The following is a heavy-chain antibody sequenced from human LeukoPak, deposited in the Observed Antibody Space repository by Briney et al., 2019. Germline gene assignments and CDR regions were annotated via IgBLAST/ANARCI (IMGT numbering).Heavy chain of an antibody. CDR1: GGSISSGSYY. J-gene: IGHJ5*02. D-gene: IGHD1-20*01. V-gene: IGHV4-61*01. Sequence: SETLSLTCTVSGGSISSGSYYWSWIRQPPGKGLEWIGYIYYDGSTNQNPSLKSRVTMSVHTSKNQFSLNLSSVTAADTAVYYCVMYNWPNRFDPWSQGTLVTVSS. CDR3: VMYNWPNRFDP. CDR2: IYYDGST.